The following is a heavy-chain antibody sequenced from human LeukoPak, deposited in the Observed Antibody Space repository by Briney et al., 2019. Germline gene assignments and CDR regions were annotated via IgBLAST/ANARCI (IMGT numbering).Heavy chain of an antibody. CDR3: ARTKEMASISYFDS. J-gene: IGHJ4*02. Sequence: PGGSLRLSCAASGFTFSSYEMNWVRQAPGKGLEWVSYIDSSGSNIHYADSVKGRFTISRDNDKNSLYLQMNSLRAEDTAVYYCARTKEMASISYFDSWGQGTLVTVSS. D-gene: IGHD5-24*01. V-gene: IGHV3-48*03. CDR2: IDSSGSNI. CDR1: GFTFSSYE.